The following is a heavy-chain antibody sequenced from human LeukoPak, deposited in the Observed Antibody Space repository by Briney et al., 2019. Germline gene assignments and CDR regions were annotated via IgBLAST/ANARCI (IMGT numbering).Heavy chain of an antibody. Sequence: SVKDSCKDSVVTFTSSAMQWVRQARGQRLEWIGWIVVGSGNTNYAQKFQERVTITRDMSTSTAYMELSSLRSEDTAVYYCAADSQYDFWSGRMTKNAFDIWGQGTMVTVSP. D-gene: IGHD3-3*01. CDR3: AADSQYDFWSGRMTKNAFDI. CDR2: IVVGSGNT. V-gene: IGHV1-58*02. J-gene: IGHJ3*02. CDR1: VVTFTSSA.